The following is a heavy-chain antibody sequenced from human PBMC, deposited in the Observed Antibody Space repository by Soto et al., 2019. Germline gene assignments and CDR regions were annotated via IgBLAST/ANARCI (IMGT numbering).Heavy chain of an antibody. Sequence: EVQLSESGGGLIQPGGSLRISCAASGFTFSSSAMNWVRQTPGKGLEWVSDIGTTGVDTNYAHSVKGRFTVSRDNSRNTLYLQMNSLTVEDTAVYYCAKVAGTHNVFDIWGQGTMVIVSS. CDR1: GFTFSSSA. V-gene: IGHV3-23*01. J-gene: IGHJ3*02. CDR2: IGTTGVDT. CDR3: AKVAGTHNVFDI.